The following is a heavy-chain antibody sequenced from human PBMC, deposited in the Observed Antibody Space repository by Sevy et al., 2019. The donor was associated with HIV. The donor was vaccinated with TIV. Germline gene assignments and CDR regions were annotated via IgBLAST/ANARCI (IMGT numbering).Heavy chain of an antibody. V-gene: IGHV4-34*01. J-gene: IGHJ3*02. D-gene: IGHD1-26*01. CDR1: GGSFSGYY. CDR2: INHSGST. Sequence: SETLSLTCAVYGGSFSGYYWSWIRQPPGKGLEWIGEINHSGSTNYNPSLKSRVTISVDTSKNQFSLKLSSVTAADTAVYYCAGSTWGGSLVTLAFDIWGQGTMVTVSS. CDR3: AGSTWGGSLVTLAFDI.